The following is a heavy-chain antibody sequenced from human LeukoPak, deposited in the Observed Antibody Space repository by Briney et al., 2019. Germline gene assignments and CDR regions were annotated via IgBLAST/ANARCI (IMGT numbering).Heavy chain of an antibody. CDR2: IYYSGST. CDR3: ARYLRSGLYAFDI. J-gene: IGHJ3*02. V-gene: IGHV4-39*05. CDR1: GGSISSSSYY. D-gene: IGHD3-22*01. Sequence: SETPSLTCTVSGGSISSSSYYWGWIRQPPGKGLEWIGSIYYSGSTYYNPSLKSRVTISVDASKNQFSLKLSSVTAADTAVYYCARYLRSGLYAFDIWGQGTMVTVSS.